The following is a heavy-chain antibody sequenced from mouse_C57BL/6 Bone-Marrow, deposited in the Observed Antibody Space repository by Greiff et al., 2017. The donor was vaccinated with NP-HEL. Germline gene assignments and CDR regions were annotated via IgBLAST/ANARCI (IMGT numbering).Heavy chain of an antibody. CDR3: ARHEGYYYGSSPYYFDY. V-gene: IGHV1-62-2*01. Sequence: VKLKQSGAELVKPGASVKLSCKASGYTFTEYTIHWVKQRSGQGLEWIGWFYPGSGSIKYNEKFKDKATLTADKSSSTVYMELSRLTSEDSAVYFCARHEGYYYGSSPYYFDYWGQGTTLTVSS. CDR2: FYPGSGSI. J-gene: IGHJ2*01. CDR1: GYTFTEYT. D-gene: IGHD1-1*01.